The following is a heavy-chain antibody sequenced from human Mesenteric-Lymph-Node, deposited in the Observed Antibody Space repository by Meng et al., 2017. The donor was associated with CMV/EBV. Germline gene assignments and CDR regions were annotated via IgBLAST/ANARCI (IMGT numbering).Heavy chain of an antibody. J-gene: IGHJ5*02. CDR2: IYNSGST. CDR3: AREGTYWFDP. Sequence: SETLSLTCTVSGDSISSSTYYSGWIRQPPGKGLEWIGSIYNSGSTYDNLSLKSRVTISVDTSKNQFSLKLSSVTAADTAVYYCAREGTYWFDPWGQGTLVTVSS. V-gene: IGHV4-39*07. D-gene: IGHD1-1*01. CDR1: GDSISSSTYY.